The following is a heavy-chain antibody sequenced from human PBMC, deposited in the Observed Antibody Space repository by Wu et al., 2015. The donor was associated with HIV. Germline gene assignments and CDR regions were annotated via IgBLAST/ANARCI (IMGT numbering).Heavy chain of an antibody. Sequence: QVQLVQSGAEVKKPGSSVKVSCKASGGTFSSYAISWVRQAPGQGLEWMGGIIPIFDTTNHAQRFQGRVTLTADESTGTAYMELSSLRSDDTAVYYCAISPALGGNVVVVVDATELRRSYCYMDVVGQRGPPVTVSS. CDR1: GGTFSSYA. CDR2: IIPIFDTT. D-gene: IGHD2-15*01. J-gene: IGHJ6*03. V-gene: IGHV1-69*12. CDR3: AISPALGGNVVVVVDATELRRSYCYMDV.